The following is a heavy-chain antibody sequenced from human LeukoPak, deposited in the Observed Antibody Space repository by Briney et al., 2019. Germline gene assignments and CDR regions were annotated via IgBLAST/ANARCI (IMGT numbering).Heavy chain of an antibody. D-gene: IGHD6-13*01. CDR3: ATAAGTITHNYFDY. CDR1: GFTFSNYW. Sequence: PGGSLRLSCAASGFTFSNYWMHWVRQAPGKGLVWVSRINSDGSSTSYADSVEGRFTISRDNAKNTLYLQMNSLRAEDTAVYYCATAAGTITHNYFDYWGQGTLVTVSS. CDR2: INSDGSST. J-gene: IGHJ4*02. V-gene: IGHV3-74*01.